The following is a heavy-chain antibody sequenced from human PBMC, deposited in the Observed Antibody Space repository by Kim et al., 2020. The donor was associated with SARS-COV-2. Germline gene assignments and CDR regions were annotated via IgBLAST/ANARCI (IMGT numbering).Heavy chain of an antibody. CDR2: IYYSGST. D-gene: IGHD2-15*01. CDR1: GGSVSSGSYY. Sequence: SETLSLTCTVSGGSVSSGSYYWSWIRQPPGKGLEWIGYIYYSGSTNYNPSLKSRVTISVETSKNQFSLELSSVTAADTAVYYCARTLQRLLPQEYQPLPGYWGQGTLVTVSS. V-gene: IGHV4-61*01. CDR3: ARTLQRLLPQEYQPLPGY. J-gene: IGHJ4*02.